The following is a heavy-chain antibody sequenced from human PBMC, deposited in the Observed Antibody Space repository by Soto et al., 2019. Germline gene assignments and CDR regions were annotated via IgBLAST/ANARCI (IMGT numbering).Heavy chain of an antibody. CDR2: IYPGDSDT. D-gene: IGHD6-13*01. J-gene: IGHJ4*02. CDR3: ARHGRDSNSWYFDC. V-gene: IGHV5-51*01. CDR1: GYSFTNDW. Sequence: LGESLKISCQGSGYSFTNDWIGWVRQMPGKGLEWMGIIYPGDSDTRYSQSFQGQVTISADKSISTAYLQWSSLKASDTAMYYCARHGRDSNSWYFDCWGQGTLVTVSS.